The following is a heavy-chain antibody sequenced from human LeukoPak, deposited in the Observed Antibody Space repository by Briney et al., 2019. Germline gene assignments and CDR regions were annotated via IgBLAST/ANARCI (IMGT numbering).Heavy chain of an antibody. V-gene: IGHV4-38-2*02. J-gene: IGHJ5*02. CDR1: GYSISSGYY. Sequence: SETLSLTCTVSGYSISSGYYWGWIRQPPGKGLEWIGSIYHGGSTYYNPSLKSRVTISVDTSKNQFSLKLSSVTAADTAVYYCARDGTSIFGVVKSWFDPWGQGTLVTVSS. CDR3: ARDGTSIFGVVKSWFDP. D-gene: IGHD3-3*01. CDR2: IYHGGST.